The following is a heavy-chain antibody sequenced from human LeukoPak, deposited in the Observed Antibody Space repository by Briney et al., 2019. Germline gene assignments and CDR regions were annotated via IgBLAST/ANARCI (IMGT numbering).Heavy chain of an antibody. Sequence: SETLSLTCTVSGGSISSYYWSWIRQRPGKGLEWIGYIYYSGSTNYNPSLKRRVTISVDTSKNQFSLKLSSVTAADTAVYYCARYSSNDAFDIWGQGTMVTVSS. CDR2: IYYSGST. CDR3: ARYSSNDAFDI. V-gene: IGHV4-59*01. D-gene: IGHD6-13*01. J-gene: IGHJ3*02. CDR1: GGSISSYY.